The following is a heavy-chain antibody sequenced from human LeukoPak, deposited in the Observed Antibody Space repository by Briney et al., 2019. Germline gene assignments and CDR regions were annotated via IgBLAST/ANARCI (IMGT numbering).Heavy chain of an antibody. CDR2: IYYSGST. CDR3: ARRPVSMVGYCSSTSCYTPYFDY. CDR1: GGSISSSSYY. Sequence: PSGTLSLTCTVSGGSISSSSYYWGWIRQPPGKGLEWIGSIYYSGSTYYNPSLKSRVTISADTSKNQFSLKLSSVTAADTAVYYCARRPVSMVGYCSSTSCYTPYFDYWGQGTLVTVSS. D-gene: IGHD2-2*02. V-gene: IGHV4-39*01. J-gene: IGHJ4*02.